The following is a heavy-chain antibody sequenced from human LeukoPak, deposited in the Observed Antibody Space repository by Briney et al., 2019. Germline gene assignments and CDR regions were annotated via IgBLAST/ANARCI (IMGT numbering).Heavy chain of an antibody. CDR1: RGTFSSYA. CDR3: EVITYTRSFDY. CDR2: IIPIFGTA. Sequence: ASVKVSCKASRGTFSSYAISGVRQAAGQGLEGMGGIIPIFGTANYAQKFQGRVTITADESTSTAYMELSSLRSEDTAVYYCEVITYTRSFDYWGQGTLVTVSS. D-gene: IGHD3-22*01. J-gene: IGHJ4*02. V-gene: IGHV1-69*01.